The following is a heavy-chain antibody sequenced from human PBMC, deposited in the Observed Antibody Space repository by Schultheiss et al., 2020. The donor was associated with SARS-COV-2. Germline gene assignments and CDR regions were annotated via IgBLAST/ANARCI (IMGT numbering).Heavy chain of an antibody. CDR2: IKQDGSEK. CDR3: ARADDSSGYYTF. Sequence: GGSLRLSCAASGFTFGSYWMRWVRQAPGKGLEWVANIKQDGSEKYYVDSVKGRFTISRDNAKNSLYLQMSTLGAEDTAVYYCARADDSSGYYTFWGQGTLVTVSS. J-gene: IGHJ4*02. D-gene: IGHD3-22*01. V-gene: IGHV3-7*04. CDR1: GFTFGSYW.